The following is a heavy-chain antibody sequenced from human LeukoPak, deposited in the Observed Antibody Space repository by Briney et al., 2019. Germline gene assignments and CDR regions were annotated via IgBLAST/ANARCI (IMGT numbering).Heavy chain of an antibody. D-gene: IGHD3-3*02. V-gene: IGHV3-30*04. CDR3: ARDQRLAPGDAFDI. CDR1: GFTFSSYA. Sequence: PGGSLRLSCAASGFTFSSYAMHWVRQAPGKGLEWVAVISYDGSNKYYADSVKGRFTISRDNSKNTLYLQMNSLRAEDTAVYYCARDQRLAPGDAFDIWGQGTMVTVSS. J-gene: IGHJ3*02. CDR2: ISYDGSNK.